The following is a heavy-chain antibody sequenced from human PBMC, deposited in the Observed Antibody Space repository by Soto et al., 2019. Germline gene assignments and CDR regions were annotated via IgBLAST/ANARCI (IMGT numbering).Heavy chain of an antibody. CDR1: GFALSDNW. J-gene: IGHJ6*02. V-gene: IGHV3-11*05. Sequence: QVHLVESGGGLVKPGGSLRLSCIGSGFALSDNWMTWIRQAPGKGLEWVAHISASGDYSIHADSLKGRFTISRDNARNSLWLQMDSRTDQDTAVYFCARSTGWKEVGVYKYGLDVWGQGTTVIVSS. D-gene: IGHD2-8*01. CDR2: ISASGDYS. CDR3: ARSTGWKEVGVYKYGLDV.